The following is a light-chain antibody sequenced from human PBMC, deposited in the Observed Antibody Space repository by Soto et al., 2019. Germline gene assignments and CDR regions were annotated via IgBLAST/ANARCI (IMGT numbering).Light chain of an antibody. Sequence: DIQMTQSPSSLSASVGDRATITCRASQSISSYLNWYQQKPGKAPKLLIYAASSLQSGVPSRFIGSGSGTDFTLTISSMTPEDFATYYCQQSYSTLTFGGGTKVDIK. V-gene: IGKV1-39*01. CDR2: AAS. J-gene: IGKJ4*01. CDR1: QSISSY. CDR3: QQSYSTLT.